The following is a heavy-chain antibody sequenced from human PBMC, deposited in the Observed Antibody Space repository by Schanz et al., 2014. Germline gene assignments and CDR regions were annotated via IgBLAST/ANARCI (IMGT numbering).Heavy chain of an antibody. CDR2: ISGSGGST. D-gene: IGHD5-12*01. V-gene: IGHV3-23*04. J-gene: IGHJ3*01. Sequence: EVQVVESGGGLVQPGGSLRLSCAASGFTLTSYALTWVRQAPGKGLEWVAGISGSGGSTDYADSVKGRFIIPRDNSKNTLYLQMNSLRAEDTAVYFCARDGGRDGYNLAFDVWGQGTLVTVSS. CDR3: ARDGGRDGYNLAFDV. CDR1: GFTLTSYA.